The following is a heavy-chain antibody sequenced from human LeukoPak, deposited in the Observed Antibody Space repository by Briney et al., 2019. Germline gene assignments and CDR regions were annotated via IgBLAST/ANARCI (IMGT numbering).Heavy chain of an antibody. D-gene: IGHD2-21*01. V-gene: IGHV4-30-4*01. CDR1: GGSITSGDHY. J-gene: IGHJ4*02. CDR2: TSYSGST. CDR3: ARAGGAYGGIVDC. Sequence: SETLSLTCTVSGGSITSGDHYWSWIRQPPGKGLELIGYTSYSGSTYYNASLRSRVIISLDTSQNQFPLKLSSVTAADTAVYYCARAGGAYGGIVDCWGRGTLATVSS.